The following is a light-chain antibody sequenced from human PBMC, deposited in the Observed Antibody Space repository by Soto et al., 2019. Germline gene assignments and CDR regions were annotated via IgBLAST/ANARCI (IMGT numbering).Light chain of an antibody. CDR3: SSSTGSNTHVL. CDR1: SSDVGGYNY. Sequence: QSALTQPASVSGSPGQSITISCAGTSSDVGGYNYVSWYQQYPGKAPKLMIYDVNSRPSGVSNRFSGSKSGNTASLTISGLRAEDEAEYYCSSSTGSNTHVLFGGGTKVTVL. V-gene: IGLV2-14*01. CDR2: DVN. J-gene: IGLJ2*01.